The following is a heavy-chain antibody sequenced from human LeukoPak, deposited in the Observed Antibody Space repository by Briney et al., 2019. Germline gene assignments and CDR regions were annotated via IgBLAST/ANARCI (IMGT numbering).Heavy chain of an antibody. V-gene: IGHV4-34*01. Sequence: SETLSLTCAVYGGSFSGYYWSWIRQPPGKGLEWIGEINHSGSTNYNPSLKSRVTISVDTSKNQFSLKLSSVTAADTAVYYCARLKRSMVRGGFDYWGQGTLVTVSS. CDR1: GGSFSGYY. CDR2: INHSGST. D-gene: IGHD3-10*01. CDR3: ARLKRSMVRGGFDY. J-gene: IGHJ4*02.